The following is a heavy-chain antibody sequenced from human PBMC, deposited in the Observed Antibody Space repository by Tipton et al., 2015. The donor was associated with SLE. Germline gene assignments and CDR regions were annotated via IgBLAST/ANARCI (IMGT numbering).Heavy chain of an antibody. V-gene: IGHV1-46*01. CDR2: INPSGGST. D-gene: IGHD5-18*01. J-gene: IGHJ4*02. CDR1: GYTFTNYY. CDR3: ARVRVDTAMGVFDF. Sequence: QLVQSGAEVKKPGASVKISCKTSGYTFTNYYIHWVRQAPGQGLEWMGVINPSGGSTNFAQKFQGRLIMTRDTSTNTVYMELSSLTSEDTAVYSCARVRVDTAMGVFDFWGQGTLVTVSS.